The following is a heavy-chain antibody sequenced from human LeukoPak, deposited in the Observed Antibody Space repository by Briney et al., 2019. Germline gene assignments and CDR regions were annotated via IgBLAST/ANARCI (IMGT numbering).Heavy chain of an antibody. CDR2: ISWDGGST. CDR1: GFTFDDYT. J-gene: IGHJ6*02. D-gene: IGHD6-13*01. V-gene: IGHV3-43*01. CDR3: AKQHSSWYYYKSRPYYYGMDV. Sequence: GGSLRLSCAASGFTFDDYTMHWVRQAPGKGLEWVSLISWDGGSTYYADSVKGRFTISRDNSKNSLYLQMNSLRTEDTALYYCAKQHSSWYYYKSRPYYYGMDVWGQGTTVTVSS.